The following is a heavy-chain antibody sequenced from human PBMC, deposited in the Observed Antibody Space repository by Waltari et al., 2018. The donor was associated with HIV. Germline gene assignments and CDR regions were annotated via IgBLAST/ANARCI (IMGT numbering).Heavy chain of an antibody. V-gene: IGHV1-69-2*01. Sequence: LQSGTDVRKPRASVQLSCNISGYISTAYYIHWIKQAPEGGLEWVGLVDPANGEAAFAEKFQHRAKVTAEATINTVYFDLMRLTFDDTATYFCSSDIGAWGQGTLVLVSS. CDR3: SSDIGA. CDR2: VDPANGEA. CDR1: GYISTAYY. D-gene: IGHD3-16*01. J-gene: IGHJ4*02.